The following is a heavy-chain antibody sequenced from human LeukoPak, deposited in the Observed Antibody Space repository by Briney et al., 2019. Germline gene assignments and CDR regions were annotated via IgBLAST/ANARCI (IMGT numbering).Heavy chain of an antibody. D-gene: IGHD1-26*01. V-gene: IGHV4-59*01. J-gene: IGHJ4*02. CDR3: ARGGTSRLGFDY. CDR2: IFYSGST. Sequence: PSETLSLTCTVSGGSISSYYWSWIRQPPGKGLEWIEYIFYSGSTNYNPSLKSRVTISVDTSKNQFSLKLSSVTAADTAVYYCARGGTSRLGFDYWGQGTLVTVSS. CDR1: GGSISSYY.